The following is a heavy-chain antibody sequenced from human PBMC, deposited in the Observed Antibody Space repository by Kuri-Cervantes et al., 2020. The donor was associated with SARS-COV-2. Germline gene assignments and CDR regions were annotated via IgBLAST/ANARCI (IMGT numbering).Heavy chain of an antibody. CDR2: INPDRGNT. D-gene: IGHD3-3*01. CDR1: GYTFTGYY. Sequence: ASVKASCKASGYTFTGYYIHWVRQAPGQGLEWMGWINPDRGNTNYAQKLQGRVTMTTDTSTSTAYMELRSLRSDDTAVYYCARVLEWLLSPMDVWGKGTTVTVSS. J-gene: IGHJ6*03. CDR3: ARVLEWLLSPMDV. V-gene: IGHV1-18*04.